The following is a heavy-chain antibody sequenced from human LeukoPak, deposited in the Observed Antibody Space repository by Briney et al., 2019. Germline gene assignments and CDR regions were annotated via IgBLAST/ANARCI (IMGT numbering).Heavy chain of an antibody. CDR3: AREESIGSYQFLHDY. J-gene: IGHJ4*02. CDR1: GYTFINYG. V-gene: IGHV1-18*01. D-gene: IGHD1-26*01. CDR2: ISPYNGNT. Sequence: ASAKVSCKASGYTFINYGITWVRQAPGQGLEWMGWISPYNGNTKYLQKLQGRVTLTTDTSTNTAYMEVRSLRSDDTAVYYCAREESIGSYQFLHDYWGQGTLVTVSS.